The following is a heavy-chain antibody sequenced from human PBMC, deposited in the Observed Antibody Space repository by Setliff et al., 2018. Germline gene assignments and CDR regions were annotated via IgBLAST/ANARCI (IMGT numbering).Heavy chain of an antibody. CDR3: ARVPRFTDTRNAFDI. Sequence: TLSLTCTVSGGSISSGGYYWSWIRQHPGKGLEWIGYIYYSGNTYYNPSLKSRVTISVDTSKNQFSLKLSSATAADTAVYYCARVPRFTDTRNAFDIWGQGTMVTVSS. CDR1: GGSISSGGYY. J-gene: IGHJ3*02. V-gene: IGHV4-31*03. D-gene: IGHD5-18*01. CDR2: IYYSGNT.